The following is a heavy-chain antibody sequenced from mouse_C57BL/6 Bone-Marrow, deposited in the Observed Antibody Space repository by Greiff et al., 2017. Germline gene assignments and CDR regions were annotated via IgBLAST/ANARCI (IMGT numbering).Heavy chain of an antibody. V-gene: IGHV6-3*01. Sequence: EVKVEESGGGLVQPGGSMKLSCVASGFTFSNYWMNWVRQSPEQGLEWVAQIRLKSDNYATHYAESVKGRFTISRDDSKSSVYLQMNNLRAEDTGIYYCTVYDGYYLLASGGQGTLATVS. CDR1: GFTFSNYW. J-gene: IGHJ3*01. D-gene: IGHD2-3*01. CDR2: IRLKSDNYAT. CDR3: TVYDGYYLLAS.